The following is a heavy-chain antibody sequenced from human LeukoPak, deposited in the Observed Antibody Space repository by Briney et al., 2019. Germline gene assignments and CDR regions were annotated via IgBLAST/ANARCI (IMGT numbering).Heavy chain of an antibody. V-gene: IGHV3-15*01. CDR2: IKSKTDGGTT. J-gene: IGHJ4*02. CDR3: TTDLYGGRILTDY. Sequence: SGGSLRLSCAASGFTFSNAWMSWVRQAPGKGLEWVGRIKSKTDGGTTDYAAPVKGRFTISRDDSKNTLYLQMNSLKTEDTAVYYCTTDLYGGRILTDYWGQGTLVTVSS. D-gene: IGHD4-23*01. CDR1: GFTFSNAW.